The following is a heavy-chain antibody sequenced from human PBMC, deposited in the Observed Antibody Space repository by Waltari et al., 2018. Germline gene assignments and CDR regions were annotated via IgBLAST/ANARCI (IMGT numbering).Heavy chain of an antibody. Sequence: QVQLQQWGAGLLKPSETLSLTCAVYGGSFSGYYGTWIRQPPGRGLEWIGEINHSGSPNYDPALKRRASISPDTSKNQFSLALSSVTAADTGVYYCARSFHRYGFAYLGYWGQGTLVTVSS. D-gene: IGHD3-16*02. V-gene: IGHV4-34*01. CDR3: ARSFHRYGFAYLGY. CDR1: GGSFSGYY. J-gene: IGHJ4*02. CDR2: INHSGSP.